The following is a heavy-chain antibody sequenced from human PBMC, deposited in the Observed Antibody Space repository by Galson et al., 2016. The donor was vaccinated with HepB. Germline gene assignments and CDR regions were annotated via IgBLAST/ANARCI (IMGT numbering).Heavy chain of an antibody. CDR1: GFTFDDYA. J-gene: IGHJ6*02. V-gene: IGHV3-9*01. D-gene: IGHD3-3*01. Sequence: SLRLSCAASGFTFDDYAMHWVRQAPGKGLEWISGISWNSGTIIYADSVKGRFTISRDNAKNSLYLQMNSLRAEDTALYYCAEDMSIFGVVTTHSGGGLDVWGQGTTVTVSS. CDR2: ISWNSGTI. CDR3: AEDMSIFGVVTTHSGGGLDV.